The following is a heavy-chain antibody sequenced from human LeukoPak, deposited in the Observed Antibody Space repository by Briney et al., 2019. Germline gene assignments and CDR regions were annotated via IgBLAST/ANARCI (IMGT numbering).Heavy chain of an antibody. Sequence: PGGSLRLSCAASGFTFSSYSMNWVRQAPGKGLEWVSYISSSSSTIYYADSVKGRFTISRGNAKNSLYLQMNSLRAEDTAVYYCATDFGGGPDYWGQGTLVTVSS. D-gene: IGHD3-10*01. V-gene: IGHV3-48*01. J-gene: IGHJ4*02. CDR1: GFTFSSYS. CDR2: ISSSSSTI. CDR3: ATDFGGGPDY.